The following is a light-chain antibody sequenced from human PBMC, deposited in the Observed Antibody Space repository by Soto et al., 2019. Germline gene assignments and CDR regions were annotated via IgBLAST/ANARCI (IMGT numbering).Light chain of an antibody. CDR2: DAS. Sequence: VLSQSPATLSLSPGETATLSCRATENIVNYVAWYQQKPGQAPRFLIYDASKRATGIPARFSGRGSGTDFTLTISSLEPEDFAVYYCQQRANRRTFGGGTKVEI. V-gene: IGKV3-11*01. J-gene: IGKJ4*01. CDR3: QQRANRRT. CDR1: ENIVNY.